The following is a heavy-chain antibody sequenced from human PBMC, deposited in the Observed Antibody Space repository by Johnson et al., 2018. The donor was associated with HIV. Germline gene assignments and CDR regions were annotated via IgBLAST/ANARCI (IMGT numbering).Heavy chain of an antibody. J-gene: IGHJ3*02. CDR1: GFTFNSYG. V-gene: IGHV3-30*03. CDR3: ARVGEYCSSTSCSGAFDI. Sequence: QVQLVESGGGVVQPGRSLRLSCAASGFTFNSYGMHWVRQAPGKGLEWVAVISYDGKNKYFGDSVKGRFTISRDNSKSTLYLQMNSLRAEDTAVYYCARVGEYCSSTSCSGAFDIWGQGTMVTVSS. D-gene: IGHD2-2*01. CDR2: ISYDGKNK.